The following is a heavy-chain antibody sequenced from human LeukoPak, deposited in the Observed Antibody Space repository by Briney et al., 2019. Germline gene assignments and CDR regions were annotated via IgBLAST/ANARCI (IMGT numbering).Heavy chain of an antibody. V-gene: IGHV1-18*04. CDR2: ISAYNGNT. CDR3: ARGGRDDIVVVPAAIPFDY. Sequence: ASVKVSCKASGYTFTGYYMHWVRQAPGQGLEWMGWISAYNGNTNYAQKLQGRVTMTTDTSTSTAYMELRSLRSDDTAVYYCARGGRDDIVVVPAAIPFDYWGQGTLVTVSS. J-gene: IGHJ4*02. CDR1: GYTFTGYY. D-gene: IGHD2-2*02.